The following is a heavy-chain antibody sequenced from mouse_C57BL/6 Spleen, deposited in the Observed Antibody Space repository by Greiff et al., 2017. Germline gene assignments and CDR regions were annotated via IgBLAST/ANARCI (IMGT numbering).Heavy chain of an antibody. J-gene: IGHJ2*01. CDR3: GRYGIISDFDY. CDR1: GFTFSSYG. V-gene: IGHV5-6*01. D-gene: IGHD1-1*01. Sequence: EVKLMESGGDLVKPGGSLKLSCAASGFTFSSYGMSWVRQTPDKRLEWVATISSGGSYTYYPDSVKGRFTISRDNAKNTLYLQLSSLKSEDTALYYCGRYGIISDFDYWGQGTTLTVSS. CDR2: ISSGGSYT.